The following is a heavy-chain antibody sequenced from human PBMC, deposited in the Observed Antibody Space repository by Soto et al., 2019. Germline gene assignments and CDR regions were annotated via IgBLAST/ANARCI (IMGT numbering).Heavy chain of an antibody. CDR2: IIPIFGTA. CDR1: GGTFSSYA. CDR3: GGQEHLVKEAAGLDY. Sequence: GASVKVSCKASGGTFSSYAISWVRQAPGQGLEWMGGIIPIFGTANYAQKFQGRVTITADESTSTAYMELSSLRSEDTAVYYCGGQEHLVKEAAGLDYWGQGTLVTVSS. J-gene: IGHJ4*02. V-gene: IGHV1-69*13. D-gene: IGHD6-13*01.